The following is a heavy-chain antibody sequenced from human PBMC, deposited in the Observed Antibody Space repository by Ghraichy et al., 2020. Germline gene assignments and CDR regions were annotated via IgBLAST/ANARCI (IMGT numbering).Heavy chain of an antibody. D-gene: IGHD6-13*01. J-gene: IGHJ5*02. V-gene: IGHV4-61*01. Sequence: SETLSLTCTVSGGSVSSGSYYWSWIRQPPGKGLEWIGYIYYSGSTNYNPSLKSRVTISVDTSKNQFSLKLSSVTAADTAVYYCARGSGIAAAWGQGTLVTVSS. CDR3: ARGSGIAAA. CDR2: IYYSGST. CDR1: GGSVSSGSYY.